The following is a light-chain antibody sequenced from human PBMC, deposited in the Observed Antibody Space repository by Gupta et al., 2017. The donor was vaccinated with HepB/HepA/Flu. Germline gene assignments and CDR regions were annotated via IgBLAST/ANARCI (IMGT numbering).Light chain of an antibody. CDR3: QAWDSSEVV. CDR1: KLGDKY. V-gene: IGLV3-1*01. CDR2: QDS. J-gene: IGLJ2*01. Sequence: SYELIPPPSVSVSPGQTASITCSGDKLGDKYACWYQQKPGQSPVLVIYQDSKRPSGIPERFSGSNSGNTATLTISGTQAMDEADYYCQAWDSSEVVFGGGTKLTVL.